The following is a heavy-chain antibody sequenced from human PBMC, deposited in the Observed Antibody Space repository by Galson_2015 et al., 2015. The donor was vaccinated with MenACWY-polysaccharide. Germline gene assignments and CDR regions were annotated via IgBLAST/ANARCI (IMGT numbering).Heavy chain of an antibody. CDR3: ARGHYGLDV. CDR1: GFSLGAWY. J-gene: IGHJ6*02. V-gene: IGHV3-11*01. CDR2: ISKSGDSI. Sequence: SLRLSCAASGFSLGAWYMSWIRQAPGKGLEWLSYISKSGDSIYYGDSVKGRFAISRDNAKNSVYLQLNSLEVEDTAIYHCARGHYGLDVWGQGTTVTVSS.